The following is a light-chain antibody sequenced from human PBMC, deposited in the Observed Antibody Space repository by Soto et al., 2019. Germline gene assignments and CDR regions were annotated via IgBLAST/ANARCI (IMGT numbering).Light chain of an antibody. V-gene: IGLV1-40*01. CDR3: QSYDSSLSVV. CDR2: GNS. CDR1: SSNIGAGYD. Sequence: QSVLTQPPSVSGAPGQRVTISCTGSSSNIGAGYDVHWYQQLPGTAPKLIIYGNSNRPSGGPDRFSGSKSGTSASLAITGLQAEDEADYYCQSYDSSLSVVFGGGTKLTVL. J-gene: IGLJ2*01.